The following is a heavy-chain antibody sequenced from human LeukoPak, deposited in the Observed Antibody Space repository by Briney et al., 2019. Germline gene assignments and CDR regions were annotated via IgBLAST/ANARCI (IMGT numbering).Heavy chain of an antibody. D-gene: IGHD6-19*01. J-gene: IGHJ4*02. CDR3: AKVGQQWLVFDY. CDR1: GFTFSSYA. CDR2: ISGSGGST. Sequence: PGESLRLSCAASGFTFSSYAMSWVRQAPGKGMERVSAISGSGGSTYYADSVKGRFTISRDNSKNTLYLQMNSLRAEDTAVYYCAKVGQQWLVFDYWGQGTLVTVSS. V-gene: IGHV3-23*01.